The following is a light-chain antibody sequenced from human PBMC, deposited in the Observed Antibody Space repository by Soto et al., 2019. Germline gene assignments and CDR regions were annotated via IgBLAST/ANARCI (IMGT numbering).Light chain of an antibody. CDR1: NIGSKS. CDR2: SNN. CDR3: ATWDDSLNGYV. J-gene: IGLJ1*01. V-gene: IGLV1-44*01. Sequence: ELTQPPSVSVAPGQTARITCGGNNIGSKSVHWYQQLPGTAPKLRIYSNNQRPSGVPDRFSGSKSGTSASLAISGLQSEDEADYYCATWDDSLNGYVFGTGTKLTVL.